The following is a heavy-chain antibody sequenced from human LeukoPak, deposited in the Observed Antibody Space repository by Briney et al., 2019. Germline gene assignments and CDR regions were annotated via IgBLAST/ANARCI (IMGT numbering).Heavy chain of an antibody. V-gene: IGHV3-53*01. J-gene: IGHJ4*02. Sequence: GSLRLSCAASGFTVSSKYMCWVREAPGKGLEWVSVIYGGGGKYYADSVKGRFTISRDNSKNTLYLQMNSLRAEDTAVYYCARDRYDRPFDYWGQGTLVTVSS. CDR1: GFTVSSKY. CDR3: ARDRYDRPFDY. CDR2: IYGGGGK. D-gene: IGHD3-16*01.